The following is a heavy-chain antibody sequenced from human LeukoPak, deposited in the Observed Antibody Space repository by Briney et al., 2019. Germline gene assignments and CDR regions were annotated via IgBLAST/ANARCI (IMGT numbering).Heavy chain of an antibody. CDR1: GFTFSDYF. D-gene: IGHD6-13*01. CDR3: ARVEYSSSWQIVYYFDY. V-gene: IGHV3-11*01. J-gene: IGHJ4*02. Sequence: GGSLRLSCAASGFTFSDYFMSWIRQAPGKGLEWVSYISSSGSTIYYADSVKGRFTIHRDNAKNSLYLQMNSLTAEDTAVYYCARVEYSSSWQIVYYFDYWGQGTLVTVSS. CDR2: ISSSGSTI.